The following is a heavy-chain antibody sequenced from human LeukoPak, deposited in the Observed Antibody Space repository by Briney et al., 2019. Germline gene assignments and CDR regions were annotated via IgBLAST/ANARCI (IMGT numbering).Heavy chain of an antibody. Sequence: GGSLRLSCAASGFTFSRYWMSWVRQAPGKGLEWVANIKEDGSEKYYVDSVKGRFTISRDNAKNSLYLQMNSLRAEDTAVYYCARVGGGPNYWGQGTLVTVSS. CDR3: ARVGGGPNY. D-gene: IGHD4-23*01. J-gene: IGHJ4*02. V-gene: IGHV3-7*01. CDR2: IKEDGSEK. CDR1: GFTFSRYW.